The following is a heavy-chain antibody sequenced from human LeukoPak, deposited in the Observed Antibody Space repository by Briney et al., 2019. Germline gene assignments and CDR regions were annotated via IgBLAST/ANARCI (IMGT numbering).Heavy chain of an antibody. J-gene: IGHJ6*03. V-gene: IGHV1-69*06. CDR2: IIPIFGTA. CDR3: ARDWAGATVRRYYYYYYMDV. CDR1: GGTFSSYA. Sequence: GASVKVSCKASGGTFSSYAISWVRQAPGQGLEWMGGIIPIFGTANYAQKFQGRVTITADKSTGTAYMEVSSLRAEDTAVYYCARDWAGATVRRYYYYYYMDVWGKGTTVTVSS. D-gene: IGHD6-19*01.